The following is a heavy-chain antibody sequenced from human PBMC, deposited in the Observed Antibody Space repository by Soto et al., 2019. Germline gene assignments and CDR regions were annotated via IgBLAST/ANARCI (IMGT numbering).Heavy chain of an antibody. CDR3: ARDGPTGSTDFDY. V-gene: IGHV1-3*01. CDR2: INAGNGRT. Sequence: VKVSCKASGYTFTSYPTHWVRQAPGQRLEWMGWINAGNGRTKYSQKFEGRATITRDTSANIAYLELSSLRSEDTAVYYCARDGPTGSTDFDYWGQGSLVTVSS. D-gene: IGHD1-7*01. CDR1: GYTFTSYP. J-gene: IGHJ4*02.